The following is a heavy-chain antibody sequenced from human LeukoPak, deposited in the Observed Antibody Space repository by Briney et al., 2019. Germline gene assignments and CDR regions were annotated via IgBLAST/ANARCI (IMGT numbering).Heavy chain of an antibody. V-gene: IGHV3-9*01. D-gene: IGHD6-19*01. Sequence: GRSLRLSCAASGFTFVDYAMHWVRRAPGKGLEWVSGISWNSGSVAYADSVKGRFTISRDNAKDSLYLQMNSLRAEDTALYYCAKDMGGAVAGNSFDYWGQGTLVTVSS. CDR2: ISWNSGSV. CDR3: AKDMGGAVAGNSFDY. CDR1: GFTFVDYA. J-gene: IGHJ4*02.